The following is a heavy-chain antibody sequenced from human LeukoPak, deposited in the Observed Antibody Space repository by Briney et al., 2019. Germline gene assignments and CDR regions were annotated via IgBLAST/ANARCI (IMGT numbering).Heavy chain of an antibody. CDR3: ARGVGMTTVTNFDY. V-gene: IGHV4-59*12. D-gene: IGHD4-17*01. CDR2: IYHSGST. J-gene: IGHJ4*02. CDR1: GGSISSYY. Sequence: SETLSLTCTVSGGSISSYYWSWIRQPPGKGLEWIGEIYHSGSTNYNPSLKSRVTISVDKSKNQFSLKLSSVTAADTAVYYCARGVGMTTVTNFDYWGQGTLVTVSS.